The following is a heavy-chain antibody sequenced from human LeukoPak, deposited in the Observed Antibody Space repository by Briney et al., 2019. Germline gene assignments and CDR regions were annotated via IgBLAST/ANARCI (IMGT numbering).Heavy chain of an antibody. D-gene: IGHD2-2*01. V-gene: IGHV3-33*01. CDR1: GFTFSTYG. CDR2: IYYDGSNK. Sequence: GRSLRLSCAASGFTFSTYGMHWVRQAPGKGLEWVAVIYYDGSNKFYADSARGRFTVSRDRNRNTLYLQMNSLRVADTAIYYCAGGRLGYCSSSSCYDYGLDVWGQGTTVTVSS. CDR3: AGGRLGYCSSSSCYDYGLDV. J-gene: IGHJ6*02.